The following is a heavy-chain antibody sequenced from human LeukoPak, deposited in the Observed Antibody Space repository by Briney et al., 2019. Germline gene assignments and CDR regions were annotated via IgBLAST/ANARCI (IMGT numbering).Heavy chain of an antibody. CDR1: GFTFDDYA. CDR2: ISWNSGTI. CDR3: AKDPGPTSGWHYFDY. J-gene: IGHJ4*02. V-gene: IGHV3-9*01. Sequence: GRSLRLSCAASGFTFDDYAMHWVRQGPGKGLEWVSGISWNSGTIGYADSVKGRFTISRDNAKNSLYLQMNSLRAGDTALYYCAKDPGPTSGWHYFDYWGQGTLVTVSS. D-gene: IGHD6-19*01.